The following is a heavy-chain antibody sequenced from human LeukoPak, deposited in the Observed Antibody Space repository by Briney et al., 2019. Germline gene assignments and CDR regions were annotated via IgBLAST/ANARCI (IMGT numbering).Heavy chain of an antibody. Sequence: SETLSLTCTVSGGSISSHYWSWIRQPPGKGLEWIEYIYYSGSTNYNPSLKSRVTISVDTSKNQFSLKLSSVTAADTAVYYCASGVRGYGMDVWGQGTTVTVSS. V-gene: IGHV4-59*08. CDR3: ASGVRGYGMDV. J-gene: IGHJ6*02. CDR2: IYYSGST. CDR1: GGSISSHY. D-gene: IGHD7-27*01.